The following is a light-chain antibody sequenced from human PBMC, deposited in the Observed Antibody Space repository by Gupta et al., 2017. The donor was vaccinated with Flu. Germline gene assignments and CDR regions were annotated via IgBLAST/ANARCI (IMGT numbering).Light chain of an antibody. CDR2: AAS. V-gene: IGKV1-9*01. Sequence: DIQLTQSPSFLSASVGDRVTITCRASQVISSYLVWYQQKPGKAPELLIYAASALQSGVPSRFSGSGSGTEFTLTISSLQPEDFATYYCQQLNDYPITFGQGTRLEIK. CDR1: QVISSY. J-gene: IGKJ5*01. CDR3: QQLNDYPIT.